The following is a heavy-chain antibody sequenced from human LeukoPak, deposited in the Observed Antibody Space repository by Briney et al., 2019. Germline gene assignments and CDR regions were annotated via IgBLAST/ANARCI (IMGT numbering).Heavy chain of an antibody. D-gene: IGHD6-19*01. CDR3: ARGPISGWSADY. J-gene: IGHJ4*02. Sequence: SGGSLRLSCAASGLTFSSYNMNWVRQAPGKGLEWVSYISNSGSMIYYADSVKGRFTLSRDNAKNSLYLQMNSLRDEDTAVYYCARGPISGWSADYWGQGTLVTVSS. CDR2: ISNSGSMI. CDR1: GLTFSSYN. V-gene: IGHV3-48*02.